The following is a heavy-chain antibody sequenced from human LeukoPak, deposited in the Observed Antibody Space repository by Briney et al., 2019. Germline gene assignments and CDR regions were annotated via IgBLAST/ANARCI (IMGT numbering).Heavy chain of an antibody. D-gene: IGHD3-16*01. CDR1: GGSFSGYY. CDR3: ARGKNIKPKTRSWNWFDP. V-gene: IGHV4-34*01. J-gene: IGHJ5*02. CDR2: INHSGST. Sequence: SETLSLTCAVYGGSFSGYYWSWIRQPPGKGLEWIGEINHSGSTNYNPSLKSRVTISVDTSKNQFSLKLSSVTAADTAVYYCARGKNIKPKTRSWNWFDPWGQGTLVTVSS.